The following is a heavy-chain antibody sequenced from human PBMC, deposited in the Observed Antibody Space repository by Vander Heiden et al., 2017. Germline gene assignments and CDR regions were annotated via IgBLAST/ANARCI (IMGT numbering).Heavy chain of an antibody. CDR3: ARRHSYMVADY. Sequence: HLQLQESGPGLVKPSESLSLTCTVSVVSISRRSFYCGLIRQPPGKGLEWIGSIYYIGSNYDNPTVKSRVNIAVDTAKNQFSMKLRYLTAADTAVCYGARRHSYMVADYRVHGRLVKVYS. J-gene: IGHJ4*01. CDR1: VVSISRRSFY. CDR2: IYYIGSN. D-gene: IGHD5-12*01. V-gene: IGHV4-39*01.